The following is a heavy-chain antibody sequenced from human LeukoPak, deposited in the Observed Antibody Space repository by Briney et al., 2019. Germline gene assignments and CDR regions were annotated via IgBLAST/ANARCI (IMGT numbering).Heavy chain of an antibody. Sequence: GGSLRLSCAASGFSFSNTWMNWIRLAPGKGLEWVSYISSSSSYTNYADSVKGRFTISRDNAKNSLYLQMNSLRAEDTAVYYCARGVSGDYYGMDVWGQGTTVTVSS. CDR2: ISSSSSYT. CDR1: GFSFSNTW. CDR3: ARGVSGDYYGMDV. J-gene: IGHJ6*02. V-gene: IGHV3-11*06.